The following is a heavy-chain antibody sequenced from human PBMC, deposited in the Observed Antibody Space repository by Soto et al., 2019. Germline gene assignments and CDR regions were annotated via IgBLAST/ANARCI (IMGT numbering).Heavy chain of an antibody. CDR2: ILSSSGSI. CDR3: ASDSGEQLLRRGFYYYYMDV. D-gene: IGHD6-6*01. CDR1: GVTFSSFS. V-gene: IGHV3-21*01. J-gene: IGHJ6*03. Sequence: EVQLVESGGGLVKPGGSLRLSCAASGVTFSSFSFNWVRQAPGKGLEWVSFILSSSGSIFYADSVKGRFTISRDNAKNTLYLQMNSLKDEDTAVYYCASDSGEQLLRRGFYYYYMDVWGKGTTVTVS.